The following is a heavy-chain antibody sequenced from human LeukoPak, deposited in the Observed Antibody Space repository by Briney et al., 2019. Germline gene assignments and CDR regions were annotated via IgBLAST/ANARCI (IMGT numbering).Heavy chain of an antibody. Sequence: SETLSLTCSVSGGSISSYYWSWIRQPPGKGLEWIGYISYSGSTNYNPSLKSRVTISVDTSKNQFSLKLSSVTAADTAVYYCAREFYTALRSWGQGTLVTFSS. D-gene: IGHD2-2*02. J-gene: IGHJ5*02. CDR2: ISYSGST. CDR3: AREFYTALRS. CDR1: GGSISSYY. V-gene: IGHV4-59*01.